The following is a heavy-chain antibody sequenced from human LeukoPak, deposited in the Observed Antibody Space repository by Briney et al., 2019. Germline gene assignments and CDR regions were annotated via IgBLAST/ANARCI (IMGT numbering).Heavy chain of an antibody. J-gene: IGHJ3*02. CDR1: GFTFTSYS. V-gene: IGHV3-21*01. CDR3: ARGAQKILSFGEYPSDAFDI. CDR2: ISSSSSHI. Sequence: GGSLRLSCAASGFTFTSYSMNWVRQAPGKGLEWVSSISSSSSHIYYADSVKGRFTISGDNAKNSLYLQMNSLRAEDTAVYYCARGAQKILSFGEYPSDAFDIWGQGTMVSVSS. D-gene: IGHD3-10*01.